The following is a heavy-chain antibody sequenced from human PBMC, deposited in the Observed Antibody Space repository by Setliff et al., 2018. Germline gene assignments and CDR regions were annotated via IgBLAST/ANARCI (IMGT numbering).Heavy chain of an antibody. CDR2: SDHGGNT. CDR3: RLWSHSYHNDY. CDR1: GFSFSDYY. Sequence: GSLRLSCAAAGFSFSDYYMSWIRQSPGKGLEWIGESDHGGNTTIHPSLKSRLTMSVDTSKNQFSLKLTSVTAADTAVYYCRLWSHSYHNDYWGQGTLVTVSS. J-gene: IGHJ4*02. V-gene: IGHV4-34*08. D-gene: IGHD3-16*02.